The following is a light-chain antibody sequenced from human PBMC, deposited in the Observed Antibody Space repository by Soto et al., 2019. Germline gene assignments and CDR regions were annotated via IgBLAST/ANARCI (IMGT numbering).Light chain of an antibody. V-gene: IGKV1-39*01. CDR2: AAS. CDR1: QSISSY. CDR3: QQYYSYPRT. Sequence: IQMTQSPSSLSASVGDRVTITCRASQSISSYLNWYQQKPGKAPKLLIYAASILQGGVPSRFSGSGSGTDFTLTISCLQSEDFATYYCQQYYSYPRTFGQGTKVDIK. J-gene: IGKJ1*01.